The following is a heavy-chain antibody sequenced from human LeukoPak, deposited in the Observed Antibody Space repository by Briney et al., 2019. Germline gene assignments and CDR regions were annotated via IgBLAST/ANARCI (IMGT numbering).Heavy chain of an antibody. CDR3: ARGSHGVGPDY. CDR1: GGSISSSSYY. V-gene: IGHV4-39*07. D-gene: IGHD1-26*01. J-gene: IGHJ4*02. CDR2: IYYSGST. Sequence: SETLSLTCTVSGGSISSSSYYWGWIRQPPGKGLEWIGSIYYSGSTYYNPSLKGRVTISVDTSRNQFSLNLNSVTAADTAMYSCARGSHGVGPDYWGQGTLVTVSS.